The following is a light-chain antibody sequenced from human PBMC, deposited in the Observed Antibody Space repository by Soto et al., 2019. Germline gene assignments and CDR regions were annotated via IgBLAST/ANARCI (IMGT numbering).Light chain of an antibody. V-gene: IGLV2-14*03. CDR1: SNDVGAFNY. Sequence: QSALTQPASVSVSPGQSITISCTGSSNDVGAFNYVSWYRHSPGEAPKVLIRGVSIRPSGVSIRFSASKSANTASLTISGLHAEDEALYYCSSYTTSSTWVFGGGTKLTVL. CDR3: SSYTTSSTWV. CDR2: GVS. J-gene: IGLJ3*02.